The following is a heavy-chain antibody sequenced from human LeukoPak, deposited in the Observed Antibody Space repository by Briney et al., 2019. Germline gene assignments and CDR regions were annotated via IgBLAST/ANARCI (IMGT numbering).Heavy chain of an antibody. CDR3: ARARGYSGYALY. J-gene: IGHJ4*02. D-gene: IGHD5-12*01. V-gene: IGHV4-34*01. CDR1: GGSFSGYY. Sequence: PSETLSLTCAVYGGSFSGYYWSWIRQPPGKGLEWIGEINHSGSTNYNPSLKSRVTISVDTSKNQFSLKLSSVTAADTAVYYCARARGYSGYALYWGQRTLVTVSS. CDR2: INHSGST.